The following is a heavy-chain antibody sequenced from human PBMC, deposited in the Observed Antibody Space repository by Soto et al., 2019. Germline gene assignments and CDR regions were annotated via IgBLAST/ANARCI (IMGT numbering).Heavy chain of an antibody. CDR2: ISYDGSNK. CDR3: ANGEYYDFWSGYFR. J-gene: IGHJ4*02. CDR1: GFTFSSYG. D-gene: IGHD3-3*01. Sequence: GGSLRLSCAASGFTFSSYGMHWVRQAPGKGLEWVAVISYDGSNKYYAGSVKGRFTISRDNSKNTLYLQMNSLRAEDTAVYYCANGEYYDFWSGYFRWGQGTLVTVS. V-gene: IGHV3-30*18.